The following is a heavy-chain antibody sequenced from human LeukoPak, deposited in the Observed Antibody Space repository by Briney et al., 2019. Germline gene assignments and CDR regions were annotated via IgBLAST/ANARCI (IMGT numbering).Heavy chain of an antibody. CDR1: GGTFSSYA. D-gene: IGHD3-22*01. Sequence: SVKVSCKASGGTFSSYAISWVRQAPGQGLEWMGGIIPIFGTANYAQKYQGRVTITTDESTSTAYMELSSLRSEDTAVYYCTKGPDSSGYYYGEGSFDYWGQGTLVTVSS. V-gene: IGHV1-69*05. J-gene: IGHJ4*02. CDR3: TKGPDSSGYYYGEGSFDY. CDR2: IIPIFGTA.